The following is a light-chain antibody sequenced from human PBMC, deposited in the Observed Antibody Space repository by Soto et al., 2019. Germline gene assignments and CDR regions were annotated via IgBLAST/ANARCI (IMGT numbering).Light chain of an antibody. Sequence: EIVLTQSPGTLSLSPGERATLSCRASQSVSNNYLAWYQQKPGQAPRFLIYGASSRATGIPDRFSGSGSGTDFTLTISRLEPEDFAVYYCQQYGSSPGTFGQGTKVDIK. V-gene: IGKV3-20*01. CDR3: QQYGSSPGT. J-gene: IGKJ1*01. CDR1: QSVSNNY. CDR2: GAS.